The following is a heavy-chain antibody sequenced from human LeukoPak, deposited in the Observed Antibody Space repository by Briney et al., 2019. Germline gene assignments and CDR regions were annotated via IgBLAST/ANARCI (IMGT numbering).Heavy chain of an antibody. V-gene: IGHV3-49*04. D-gene: IGHD2-2*01. Sequence: PGGSLRLPCTASGFTFGDYAMSWVRQAPGKGLEWVGFIRSKAYGGTTEYAASVKGRFTISRDDSKSIAYLQMNSLKTENTAVYYCTRPAGTGIVVVPAATLDYWGQGTLVTVSS. CDR2: IRSKAYGGTT. CDR1: GFTFGDYA. J-gene: IGHJ4*02. CDR3: TRPAGTGIVVVPAATLDY.